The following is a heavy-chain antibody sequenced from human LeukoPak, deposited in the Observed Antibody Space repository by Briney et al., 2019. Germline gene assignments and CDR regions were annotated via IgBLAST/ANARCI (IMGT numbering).Heavy chain of an antibody. CDR3: AKGVTMVRGVKGPFDY. D-gene: IGHD3-10*01. Sequence: GGSLRLSCAASGFTFSSYAMHWVRQAPGKGLEWVAVISYDGSNKYYADSVKGRFTISRDNSKNTLYLQMNSLRAEDTAVYYCAKGVTMVRGVKGPFDYWGQGTLVTVSS. J-gene: IGHJ4*02. V-gene: IGHV3-30*04. CDR2: ISYDGSNK. CDR1: GFTFSSYA.